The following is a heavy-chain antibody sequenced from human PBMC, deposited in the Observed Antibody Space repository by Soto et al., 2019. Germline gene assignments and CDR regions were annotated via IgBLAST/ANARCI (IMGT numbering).Heavy chain of an antibody. D-gene: IGHD4-17*01. CDR2: ISSSSSYI. V-gene: IGHV3-21*01. J-gene: IGHJ6*03. CDR3: ARDVNTMTTGYYYYYYMDV. CDR1: GFTFSSYS. Sequence: EVQLVESGGGLVKPGGSLRLSCAASGFTFSSYSMNWVRQAPGKGLEWVSSISSSSSYIYYADSVKGRFTISRDNAKNSLYLQKNSVRAEDTAVYYCARDVNTMTTGYYYYYYMDVWGKGTTVTVSS.